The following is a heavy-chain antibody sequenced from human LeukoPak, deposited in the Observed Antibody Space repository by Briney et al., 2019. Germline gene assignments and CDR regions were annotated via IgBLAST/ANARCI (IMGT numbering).Heavy chain of an antibody. J-gene: IGHJ6*02. CDR1: GFTVSSNY. D-gene: IGHD3-3*01. CDR3: ARGGFLEWLYGMDV. V-gene: IGHV3-66*02. Sequence: GGSLRLSCAASGFTVSSNYMSWVRQAPGKGLEWVSVICSGGSTYYADSVKGRFTISRDNSKNTLYLQMNSLRAEDTAVYYCARGGFLEWLYGMDVWSQGTTVTVSS. CDR2: ICSGGST.